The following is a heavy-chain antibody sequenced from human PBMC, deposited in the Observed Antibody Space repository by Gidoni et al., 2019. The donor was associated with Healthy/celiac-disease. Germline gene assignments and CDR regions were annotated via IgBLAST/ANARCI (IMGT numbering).Heavy chain of an antibody. V-gene: IGHV4-4*02. CDR2: IYHSGST. Sequence: QVQLQESGPGLVKPSGTLSLTCAVSGGSSSSSNWWSWVRQPPGKGLEWIGEIYHSGSTTYNPSLKSRVTISVDKSKNQFSLKLSSVTAADTAVYYCARAGKCITMVRGVMYLDYWGQGTLVTVSS. J-gene: IGHJ4*02. D-gene: IGHD3-10*01. CDR1: GGSSSSSNW. CDR3: ARAGKCITMVRGVMYLDY.